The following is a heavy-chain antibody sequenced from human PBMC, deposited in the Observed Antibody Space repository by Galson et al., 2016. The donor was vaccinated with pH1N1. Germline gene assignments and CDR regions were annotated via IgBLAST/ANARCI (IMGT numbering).Heavy chain of an antibody. V-gene: IGHV4-31*03. CDR1: GGSVRSGGQY. J-gene: IGHJ4*02. D-gene: IGHD3-22*01. CDR3: ARNAWDGSGLNYFDS. CDR2: IYYIGST. Sequence: LSLTCSFSGGSVRSGGQYWTWIRQVPGKGLEWIGFIYYIGSTGYNPSLKSRVSMSLDMSKKQFSLHLGSVTAADTAVYYCARNAWDGSGLNYFDSWGQGILVSVSS.